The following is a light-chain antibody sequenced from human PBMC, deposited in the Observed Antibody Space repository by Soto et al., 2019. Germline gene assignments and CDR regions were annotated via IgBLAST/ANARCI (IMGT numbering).Light chain of an antibody. CDR1: QDISNY. V-gene: IGKV1-33*01. Sequence: DIQMTQSPSSLSASVGDRVTITCQASQDISNYLNWYQHKPGKAPKILIYDASTLETGVASRFSGSGSGTDFTFTIRSLQPEDIATYYCLQFHNLPTFGGGTKVELK. CDR2: DAS. J-gene: IGKJ4*01. CDR3: LQFHNLPT.